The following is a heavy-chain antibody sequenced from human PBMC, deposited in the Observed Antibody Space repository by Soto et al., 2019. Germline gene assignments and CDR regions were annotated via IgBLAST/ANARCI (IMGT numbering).Heavy chain of an antibody. D-gene: IGHD3-10*01. CDR3: ARHLDKGYGSGSWRRRIPYYFDY. J-gene: IGHJ4*02. V-gene: IGHV4-39*01. CDR2: IYYSGST. CDR1: GGSISSSSYY. Sequence: QLQLQESGPGLVKPSETLSLTCTVSGGSISSSSYYWGWIRQPPGKGLEWIGSIYYSGSTYYNPSLKSRLTISVDTSKNPFSLKLSSVTAADTAVYYCARHLDKGYGSGSWRRRIPYYFDYWGQGTLVTVSS.